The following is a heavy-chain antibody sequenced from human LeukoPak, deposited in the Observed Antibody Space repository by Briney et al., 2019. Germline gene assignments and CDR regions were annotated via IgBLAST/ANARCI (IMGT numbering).Heavy chain of an antibody. D-gene: IGHD3-16*01. CDR2: ISYDGSNK. CDR1: GFTFSSYA. CDR3: TREEWGSIDY. V-gene: IGHV3-30-3*01. J-gene: IGHJ4*02. Sequence: GGSLRLSCAASGFTFSSYAMHWVRQAPGKGLEWVAVISYDGSNKYYADSVKGRFTISRDNSKNTLYLQMNSLRTEDTAMYYCTREEWGSIDYWGQGTLVTVSS.